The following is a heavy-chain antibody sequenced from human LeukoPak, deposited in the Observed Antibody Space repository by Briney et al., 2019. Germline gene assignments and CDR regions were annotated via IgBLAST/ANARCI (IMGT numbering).Heavy chain of an antibody. CDR1: GGSISSYY. CDR3: ARGVAAAGPMN. Sequence: IPSETLSLTCTVSGGSISSYYSSWIRQPPGKGLEWIGYIYYTGSTDYNPSLKSRVAISVDTSKNQFSLKLSSMTAADTAVYYCARGVAAAGPMNWGQGTLVTVSS. CDR2: IYYTGST. D-gene: IGHD6-13*01. V-gene: IGHV4-59*01. J-gene: IGHJ4*02.